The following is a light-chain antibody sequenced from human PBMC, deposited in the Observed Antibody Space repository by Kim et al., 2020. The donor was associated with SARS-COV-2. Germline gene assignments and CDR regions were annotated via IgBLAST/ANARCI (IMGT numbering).Light chain of an antibody. CDR1: QSIDSY. V-gene: IGKV1-39*01. CDR3: QQSYSIPWT. J-gene: IGKJ1*01. CDR2: AAS. Sequence: AFVGDRVTITCRASQSIDSYLNWYQQKPGKAPKVLIYAASSLQTGVPSRFSGSGSGTDFTLTISSLQPEDFATYYCQQSYSIPWTFGQGTKVDI.